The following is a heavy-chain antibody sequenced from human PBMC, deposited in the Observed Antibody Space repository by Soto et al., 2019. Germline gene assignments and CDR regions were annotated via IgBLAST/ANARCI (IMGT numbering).Heavy chain of an antibody. CDR1: GYTFTSYG. Sequence: GASVKVSCKASGYTFTSYGISWVRQAPGQGLEWMGWISAYNGNTNYAQKLQGRVTMTTDTSTSTAYMELRSLRSDDTAVYYCARGSSSHLQSFLFNYWGQGTLVPVSS. D-gene: IGHD6-6*01. J-gene: IGHJ4*02. CDR3: ARGSSSHLQSFLFNY. CDR2: ISAYNGNT. V-gene: IGHV1-18*01.